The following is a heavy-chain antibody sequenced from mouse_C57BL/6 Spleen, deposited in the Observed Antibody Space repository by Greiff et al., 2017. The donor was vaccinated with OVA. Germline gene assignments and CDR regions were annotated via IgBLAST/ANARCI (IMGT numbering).Heavy chain of an antibody. D-gene: IGHD2-1*01. CDR3: AKPFYYGNPYYAMDY. J-gene: IGHJ4*01. Sequence: EVQGVESGGGLVKPGGSLKLSCAASGFTFSDYGMHWVRQAPEKGLEWVAYISSGSSTIYYADTVQGRFTISRDNAKNTLFLQMTSLRSEDTAMYYCAKPFYYGNPYYAMDYWGQGTSVTVSS. CDR2: ISSGSSTI. V-gene: IGHV5-17*01. CDR1: GFTFSDYG.